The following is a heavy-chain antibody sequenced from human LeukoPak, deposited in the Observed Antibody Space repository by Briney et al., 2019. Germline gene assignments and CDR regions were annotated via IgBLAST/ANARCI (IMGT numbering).Heavy chain of an antibody. J-gene: IGHJ3*02. CDR2: INHSGST. D-gene: IGHD1-26*01. Sequence: PSETLSLTCAVYGGSFSGYYWSWIRQPPGKGLEWIGEINHSGSTNYNPSLKSRVTISVDTSKNQFSLKLSSVTAADTAVYYCARAEIVGAFGAFDIWGQGTMVTVSS. V-gene: IGHV4-34*01. CDR3: ARAEIVGAFGAFDI. CDR1: GGSFSGYY.